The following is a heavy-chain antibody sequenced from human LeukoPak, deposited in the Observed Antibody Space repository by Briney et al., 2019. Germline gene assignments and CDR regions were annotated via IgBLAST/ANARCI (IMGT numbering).Heavy chain of an antibody. Sequence: SQTLSLTCTVSGGSFSSGSYYWSWIRQPAGKGLEWIGRIYTSGSTNYNPSLKSRVTISVDTSKNQFSLKLSSVTAADTAVYYCARGTSPRYCSSTSCSYFDYWGQGTLVTVSS. CDR1: GGSFSSGSYY. CDR2: IYTSGST. D-gene: IGHD2-2*01. CDR3: ARGTSPRYCSSTSCSYFDY. V-gene: IGHV4-61*02. J-gene: IGHJ4*02.